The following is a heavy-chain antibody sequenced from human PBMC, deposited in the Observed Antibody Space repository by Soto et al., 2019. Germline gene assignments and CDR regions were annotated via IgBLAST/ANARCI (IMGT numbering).Heavy chain of an antibody. V-gene: IGHV1-24*01. D-gene: IGHD6-25*01. Sequence: QVQLVQSGAEVKKPGASVKVSCKVSGYTLTELSMHWMRQAPGKGLEWMGAFDSEDGETIYAPKFQGRVTMTEDSSTDTASMELSSLRSEDTAVYYCATPGAAGWVDPWGQGTLVTVSS. CDR3: ATPGAAGWVDP. CDR2: FDSEDGET. J-gene: IGHJ5*02. CDR1: GYTLTELS.